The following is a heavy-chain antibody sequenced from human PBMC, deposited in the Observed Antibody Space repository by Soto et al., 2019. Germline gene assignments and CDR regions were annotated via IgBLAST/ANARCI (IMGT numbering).Heavy chain of an antibody. CDR2: TYYRSKWYN. D-gene: IGHD1-1*01. Sequence: QSQTLSLTCAISGDSVSSNSAAWNWIRQSPSRGLEWLGRTYYRSKWYNDYAVSVKSRITINPDTSKNQFSLQLNSVTPEDTAVYYCARVSRVDPRTEYYFDYWGQGTLVTVSS. J-gene: IGHJ4*02. V-gene: IGHV6-1*01. CDR3: ARVSRVDPRTEYYFDY. CDR1: GDSVSSNSAA.